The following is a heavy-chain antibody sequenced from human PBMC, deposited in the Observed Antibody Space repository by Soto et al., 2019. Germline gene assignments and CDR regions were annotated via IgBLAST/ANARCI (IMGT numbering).Heavy chain of an antibody. V-gene: IGHV1-18*01. CDR1: GYTFTSYG. J-gene: IGHJ3*02. CDR3: ARYCSGGSCDSNTAFDI. D-gene: IGHD2-15*01. CDR2: ISAYNDNT. Sequence: GASVKVSCKTSGYTFTSYGISWVRQAPGQGLEYMGWISAYNDNTNYAQKLQGRVTMTTDTSMNTANMELRSLRSDDTAVYYCARYCSGGSCDSNTAFDIWGQGTMVTVSS.